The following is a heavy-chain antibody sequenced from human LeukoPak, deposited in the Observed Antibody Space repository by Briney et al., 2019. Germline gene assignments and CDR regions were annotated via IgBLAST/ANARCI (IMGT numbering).Heavy chain of an antibody. Sequence: PGGSLRLSCLASGFSFNSYTMNWVREAPGKGLEWVSTISPGVSGYTWYAESVKGRFTISRDNPENSLYLQMDSLRADDTAAYYCVRDVSRRIGMDVWGQGTTVTVSS. CDR1: GFSFNSYT. J-gene: IGHJ6*02. V-gene: IGHV3-21*06. CDR2: ISPGVSGYT. D-gene: IGHD2/OR15-2a*01. CDR3: VRDVSRRIGMDV.